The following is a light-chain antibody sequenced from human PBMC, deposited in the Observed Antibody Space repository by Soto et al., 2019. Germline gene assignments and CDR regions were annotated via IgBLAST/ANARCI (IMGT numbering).Light chain of an antibody. V-gene: IGKV3-20*01. CDR3: QQYGRSIT. CDR1: QSVSSTY. CDR2: GAS. Sequence: EIVLTQSPGSLSLSPGERATLSCRASQSVSSTYLVWYQQKPGQAPRLLIYGASSRATGIPDRFSGSGSGTDFTLTISRLEPEDVAVYYCQQYGRSITFGQGTRLEIK. J-gene: IGKJ5*01.